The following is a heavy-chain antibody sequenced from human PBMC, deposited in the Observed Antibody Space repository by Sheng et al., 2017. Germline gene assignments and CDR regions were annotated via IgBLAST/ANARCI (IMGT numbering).Heavy chain of an antibody. Sequence: QVQLVQSGAEVKKPGSSVKVSCKASGGTFSSYAISWVRQAPGQGLEWMGGIIPIFGTANYAQKFQGRVTITTDESTSTAYMELSSLRSEDTAVYYCARGKTHYDFWSGYPTCTHCYYYYMDVWGKGTTVTVSS. CDR1: GGTFSSYA. D-gene: IGHD3-3*01. CDR2: IIPIFGTA. V-gene: IGHV1-69*05. J-gene: IGHJ6*03. CDR3: ARGKTHYDFWSGYPTCTHCYYYYMDV.